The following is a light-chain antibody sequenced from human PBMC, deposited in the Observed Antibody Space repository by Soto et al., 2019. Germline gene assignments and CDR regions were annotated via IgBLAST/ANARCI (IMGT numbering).Light chain of an antibody. V-gene: IGKV3-20*01. CDR3: QQYGNSPSK. J-gene: IGKJ1*01. Sequence: TVLPHSPGTLSLSPCERATLSFPGSQSVSGSRLAWYHQKPGQAPRLLIYGAFNRVTGIPVRFSGSGSGTDFTLTISRLEPEDFAVYYCQQYGNSPSKFGQGTKVDIK. CDR2: GAF. CDR1: QSVSGSR.